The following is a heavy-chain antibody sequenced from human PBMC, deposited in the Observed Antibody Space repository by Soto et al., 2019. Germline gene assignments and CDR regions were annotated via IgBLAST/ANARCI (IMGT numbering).Heavy chain of an antibody. Sequence: ASVKVSCKASGGTFSSYAISWVRQAPGQGLEWMGGIIPIFGTANYAQKFQGRVTITADESTSTAYMELSSLRSEDTAVYYCARGQDYDSRGYYDNWLDPWGQGTLVTVYS. V-gene: IGHV1-69*13. CDR1: GGTFSSYA. D-gene: IGHD3-22*01. CDR3: ARGQDYDSRGYYDNWLDP. CDR2: IIPIFGTA. J-gene: IGHJ5*02.